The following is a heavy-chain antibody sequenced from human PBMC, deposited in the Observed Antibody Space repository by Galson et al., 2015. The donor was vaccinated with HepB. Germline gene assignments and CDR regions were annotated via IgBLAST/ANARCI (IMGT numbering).Heavy chain of an antibody. D-gene: IGHD6-13*01. Sequence: SLRLSCAASGFTFSSYAMSWVRQAPGKGLEWVSAISGSGGSTYYAGSVKGRFTISRDNSKNTLYLQMNGLRAEDTAVYYCAKGALPGYSSSWYDYWGQGTLVTVSS. CDR3: AKGALPGYSSSWYDY. CDR2: ISGSGGST. J-gene: IGHJ4*02. CDR1: GFTFSSYA. V-gene: IGHV3-23*01.